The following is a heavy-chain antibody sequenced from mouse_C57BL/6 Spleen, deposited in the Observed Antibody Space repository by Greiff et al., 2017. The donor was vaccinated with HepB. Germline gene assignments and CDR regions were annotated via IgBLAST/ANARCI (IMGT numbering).Heavy chain of an antibody. Sequence: VQLQQPGAELVMPGASVKLSCKASGYTFTSYWMHWVKQRPGQGLEWIGEIDPSDSYTNYNQKFKGKSTLTVDKSSSTAYMQLSSLTSEDSAVYYCARYDYENFDYWGQGTTLTVSS. CDR3: ARYDYENFDY. CDR1: GYTFTSYW. CDR2: IDPSDSYT. V-gene: IGHV1-69*01. D-gene: IGHD2-4*01. J-gene: IGHJ2*01.